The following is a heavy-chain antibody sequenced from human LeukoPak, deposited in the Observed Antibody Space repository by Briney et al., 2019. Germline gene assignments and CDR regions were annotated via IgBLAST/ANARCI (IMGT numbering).Heavy chain of an antibody. CDR2: FDPEDGET. V-gene: IGHV1-24*01. CDR1: GYTLTELS. CDR3: ATQTPDILTGYYYYGMDV. Sequence: ASVKVSCKVSGYTLTELSMHWARQAPGKGLEWMGGFDPEDGETIYAQKFQGRVTMTEDTSTDTAYMELSSLRSEDTAVYYCATQTPDILTGYYYYGMDVWGQGTTVTVSS. J-gene: IGHJ6*02. D-gene: IGHD3-9*01.